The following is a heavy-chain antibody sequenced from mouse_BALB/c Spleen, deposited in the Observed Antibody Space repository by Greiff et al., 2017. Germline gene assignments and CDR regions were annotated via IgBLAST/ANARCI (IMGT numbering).Heavy chain of an antibody. J-gene: IGHJ4*01. CDR3: ARGGYDLYYAMDY. CDR1: GYSITSDYA. D-gene: IGHD2-2*01. Sequence: EVHLVESGPGLVKPSQSLSLTCTVTGYSITSDYAWNWIRQFPGNKLEWMGYISYSGSTSYNPSLKSRISITRDTSKNQFFLQLNSVTTEDTATYYCARGGYDLYYAMDYWGQGTSVTVSS. V-gene: IGHV3-2*02. CDR2: ISYSGST.